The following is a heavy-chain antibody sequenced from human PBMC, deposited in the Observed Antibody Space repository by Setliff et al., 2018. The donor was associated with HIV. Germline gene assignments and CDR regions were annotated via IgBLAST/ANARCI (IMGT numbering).Heavy chain of an antibody. CDR1: GYTFSSYW. J-gene: IGHJ4*02. CDR2: IQKHGSEI. Sequence: PGGSLRLSCAASGYTFSSYWMAWVRQCPGKGLEWVANIQKHGSEIHYVASVVGRFTISRDNAKNSLYLQMSSLTNEDTGHYNCAKDTQTGYYDCWGQGTLVTVSS. D-gene: IGHD3-10*01. CDR3: AKDTQTGYYDC. V-gene: IGHV3-7*05.